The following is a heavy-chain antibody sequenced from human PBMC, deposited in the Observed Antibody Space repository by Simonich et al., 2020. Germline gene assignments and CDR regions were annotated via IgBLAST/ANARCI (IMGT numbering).Heavy chain of an antibody. CDR2: IAYDGSNK. D-gene: IGHD2-15*01. CDR3: AREGLLLDAFDI. CDR1: GFPFSSYA. J-gene: IGHJ3*02. Sequence: QVQLVESGGGVVQPGRSLRLSCAASGFPFSSYAMHWVRQAPGKGLDGVAVIAYDGSNKYYADSGKGRFTISRDNSKNTLYLQMNSLRAEDTAVYYCAREGLLLDAFDIWGQGTMVTVSS. V-gene: IGHV3-30*07.